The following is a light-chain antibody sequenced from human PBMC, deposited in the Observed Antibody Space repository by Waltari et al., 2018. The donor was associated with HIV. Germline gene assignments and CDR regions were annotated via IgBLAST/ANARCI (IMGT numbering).Light chain of an antibody. CDR1: QSVSSSY. V-gene: IGKV3-20*01. CDR3: QQYGSPT. CDR2: GAS. Sequence: EIVLTQSPGTLSLSPGERATLSCRASQSVSSSYLAWYQQKPGQAPRLLIYGASSRATDIPDRFSGSGSGTDFTLTISRLEPEDFAVYYCQQYGSPTFGQGTRLEIK. J-gene: IGKJ5*01.